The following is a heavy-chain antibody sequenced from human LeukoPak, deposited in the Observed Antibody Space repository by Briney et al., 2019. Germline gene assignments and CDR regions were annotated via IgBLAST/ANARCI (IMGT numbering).Heavy chain of an antibody. CDR1: GFTFSSYE. J-gene: IGHJ4*02. D-gene: IGHD6-6*01. Sequence: GGSLRLSCAASGFTFSSYEMNWVRQAPGKGLEWVSYISSSGSTISYADSVKGRFTLSRDNAKNSLYLQMNSLRAEDTAVYYCASHFSSSSGYFDYWGQGTLVTVSS. V-gene: IGHV3-48*03. CDR2: ISSSGSTI. CDR3: ASHFSSSSGYFDY.